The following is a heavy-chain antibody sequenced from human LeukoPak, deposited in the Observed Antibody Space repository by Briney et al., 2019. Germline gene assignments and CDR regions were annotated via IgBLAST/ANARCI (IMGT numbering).Heavy chain of an antibody. CDR3: ARARYYDILTGYYRRDWFDP. CDR2: IYYSGST. V-gene: IGHV4-30-4*08. Sequence: PSQTLSLTCTVSGGSISSGDYYWSWIRQPPGKGLEWIGYIYYSGSTNYNPSLKSRVTISVDTSKNQFSLKLSSVTAADTAVYYCARARYYDILTGYYRRDWFDPWGQGTLVTVSS. J-gene: IGHJ5*02. CDR1: GGSISSGDYY. D-gene: IGHD3-9*01.